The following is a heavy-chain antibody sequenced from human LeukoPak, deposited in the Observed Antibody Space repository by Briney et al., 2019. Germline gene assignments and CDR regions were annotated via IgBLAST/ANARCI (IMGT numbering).Heavy chain of an antibody. V-gene: IGHV3-48*01. CDR1: GFTFSSYS. Sequence: GGSLRLSCAASGFTFSSYSMNWVRQAPGKGLEWVSYISSSSSTIYYADSVKGRFTISRDNAKNSLYLRMNSLRAEDTAVYYCARDNRGYDFWSGYYLFDYWGQGTLVTVSS. J-gene: IGHJ4*02. D-gene: IGHD3-3*01. CDR2: ISSSSSTI. CDR3: ARDNRGYDFWSGYYLFDY.